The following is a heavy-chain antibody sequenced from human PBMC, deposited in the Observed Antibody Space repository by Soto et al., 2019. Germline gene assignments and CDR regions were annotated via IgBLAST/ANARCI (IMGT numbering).Heavy chain of an antibody. CDR3: ARDRPYYDFRRTSSDAFDI. Sequence: QVQLVESGGGLVKPGGSLRLSCAASGFTFSDYSMSWIRQAPGKGLEWVSYISSSGSTIYYADSVKGRFTISRDNAKNSLYLQMNSLRAEDTAVYYCARDRPYYDFRRTSSDAFDIWGQGTMVTVSS. D-gene: IGHD3-3*01. J-gene: IGHJ3*02. CDR1: GFTFSDYS. CDR2: ISSSGSTI. V-gene: IGHV3-11*01.